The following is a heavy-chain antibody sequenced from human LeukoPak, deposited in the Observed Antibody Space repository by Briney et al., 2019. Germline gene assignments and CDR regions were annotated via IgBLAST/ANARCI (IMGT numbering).Heavy chain of an antibody. V-gene: IGHV3-23*01. CDR3: ARDRAVAGSYYFDY. CDR2: ISGSGGNT. J-gene: IGHJ4*02. Sequence: GGSLRLSCGASGFPFSSYAMTWVRQAPGKGLEWVSGISGSGGNTYYADSVKGRFTISRDNSKNTLFLQMNSLRAEDTAVYYCARDRAVAGSYYFDYWGQGTLVTVSS. CDR1: GFPFSSYA. D-gene: IGHD6-19*01.